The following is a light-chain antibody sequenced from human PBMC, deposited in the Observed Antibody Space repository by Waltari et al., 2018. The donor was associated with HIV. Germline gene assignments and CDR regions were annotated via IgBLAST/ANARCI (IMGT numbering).Light chain of an antibody. CDR2: DVS. CDR3: SSYTSSSTYD. V-gene: IGLV2-14*03. CDR1: SSAVGGYKY. Sequence: QSALTQPASVSGSPGQSITISCTGTSSAVGGYKYVSWYQQNPGKAPKLMIYDVSNRPSVVANRFSGSKSGNTASLTISGLQAEDEADYYCSSYTSSSTYDFGTGTKVTVL. J-gene: IGLJ1*01.